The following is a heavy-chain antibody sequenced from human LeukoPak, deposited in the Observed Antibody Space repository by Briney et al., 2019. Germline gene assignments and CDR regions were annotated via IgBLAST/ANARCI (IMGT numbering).Heavy chain of an antibody. CDR1: GGSLSSGGYY. J-gene: IGHJ4*02. D-gene: IGHD3-22*01. CDR2: IYYSGST. CDR3: AKDSDYYDSSGPIN. Sequence: SETLSLTCAVSGGSLSSGGYYWGWIRQPPGKGLEWIGSIYYSGSTYYNPSLKTRVTISVDTSKNQFSLKLSSVTAADTAVYYCAKDSDYYDSSGPINWGQGTLVTVSS. V-gene: IGHV4-39*07.